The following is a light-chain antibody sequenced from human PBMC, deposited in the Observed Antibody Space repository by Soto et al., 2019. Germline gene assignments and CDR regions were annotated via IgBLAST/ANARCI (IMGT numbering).Light chain of an antibody. Sequence: QSALTQPPSASGSPGQSVTISCTGTSSDVGGYNFVSWYQQHPGKAPKLLIYEVSKRPSGVPDRFSGSKSDNTAALTVSGVLAEDEADYYCSSFAGGNNLLFGGGTKLTVL. CDR1: SSDVGGYNF. J-gene: IGLJ2*01. CDR2: EVS. CDR3: SSFAGGNNLL. V-gene: IGLV2-8*01.